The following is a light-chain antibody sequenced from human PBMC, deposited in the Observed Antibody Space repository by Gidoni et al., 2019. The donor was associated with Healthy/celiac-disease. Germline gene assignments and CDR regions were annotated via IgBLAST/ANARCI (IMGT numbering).Light chain of an antibody. CDR1: QGISSY. CDR2: AAS. J-gene: IGKJ2*01. V-gene: IGKV1-9*01. Sequence: TQLTQSPSSLSASVGDRVTITCRPSQGISSYLAWYQQKPGKDPKLLIYAASTLQSGVPSRFSGSGSGTDFPLTISSRQPEDFATYYCQQLNSYPQVAFGQGTKLEIK. CDR3: QQLNSYPQVA.